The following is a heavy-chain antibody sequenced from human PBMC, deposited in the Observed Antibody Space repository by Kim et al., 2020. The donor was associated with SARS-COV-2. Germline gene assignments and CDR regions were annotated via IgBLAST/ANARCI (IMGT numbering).Heavy chain of an antibody. CDR2: ISSSSSYT. CDR1: GFTFSDYY. D-gene: IGHD6-19*01. CDR3: ARLHHGYSSGWYEGNWFDP. Sequence: GGSLRLSCAASGFTFSDYYMSWIRQAPGKGLEWVSYISSSSSYTNYADSVKGRFTISRDNAKNSLYLQMNSLRAEDTAVYYCARLHHGYSSGWYEGNWFDPWGQGTLVTVSS. V-gene: IGHV3-11*03. J-gene: IGHJ5*02.